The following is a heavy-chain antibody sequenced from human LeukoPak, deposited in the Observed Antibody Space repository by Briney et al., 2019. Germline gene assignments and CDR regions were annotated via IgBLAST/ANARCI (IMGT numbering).Heavy chain of an antibody. CDR1: GGSISTYY. D-gene: IGHD2-15*01. CDR2: VYYSGST. J-gene: IGHJ4*02. CDR3: ARRVASRPVYCFDY. Sequence: SETLFLTCTVSGGSISTYYWSWIRQPPGKGLEWIGYVYYSGSTKYNPSLTSRVTISVDTSKNQFSLKLSSVTAADTAIYYCARRVASRPVYCFDYWGQGKLVTVSS. V-gene: IGHV4-59*01.